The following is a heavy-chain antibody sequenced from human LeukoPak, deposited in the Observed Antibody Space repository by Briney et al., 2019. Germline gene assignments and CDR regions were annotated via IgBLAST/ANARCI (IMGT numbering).Heavy chain of an antibody. CDR2: ISSSGSTI. Sequence: GGSLRLSCAASGFTFSSYEMNWVRQAPGKGLEWVSYISSSGSTIYYADSVKGRFTISRDNAKNSLYLQMNSLRAEDTAVYYCARDHVDTAMVTMFDYWGQGTLVTVSS. D-gene: IGHD5-18*01. CDR1: GFTFSSYE. J-gene: IGHJ4*02. CDR3: ARDHVDTAMVTMFDY. V-gene: IGHV3-48*03.